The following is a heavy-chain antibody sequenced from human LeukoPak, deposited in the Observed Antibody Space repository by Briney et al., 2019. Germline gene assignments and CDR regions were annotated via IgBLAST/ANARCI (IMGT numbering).Heavy chain of an antibody. V-gene: IGHV1-3*03. J-gene: IGHJ4*02. Sequence: ASVKVSCKASGYTFTSYAMHWVRQAPGQRLEWMGWINAGNGNTKYSQEFQGRVTITRDTSASTAYMELSSLRSEDMAVYYCARGRKSKYYYDSSGYGSFDYWGQGTLVTVSS. CDR2: INAGNGNT. CDR1: GYTFTSYA. D-gene: IGHD3-22*01. CDR3: ARGRKSKYYYDSSGYGSFDY.